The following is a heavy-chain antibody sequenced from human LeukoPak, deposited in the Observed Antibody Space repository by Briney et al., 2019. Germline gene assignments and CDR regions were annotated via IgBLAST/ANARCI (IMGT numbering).Heavy chain of an antibody. Sequence: SETLSLTCTVSGGSISSGSYYWSWIRQPAGKGLEWIGRIYTSGSTNYNPSLKSRVTISVDTSKNQFSLKLSSATAADTAVYYCARDYFVRSLYYYYYMDVWGKGTTVTVSS. CDR1: GGSISSGSYY. J-gene: IGHJ6*03. CDR2: IYTSGST. D-gene: IGHD3-10*01. CDR3: ARDYFVRSLYYYYYMDV. V-gene: IGHV4-61*02.